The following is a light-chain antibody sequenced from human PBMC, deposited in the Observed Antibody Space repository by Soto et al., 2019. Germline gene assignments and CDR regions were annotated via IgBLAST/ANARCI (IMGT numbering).Light chain of an antibody. V-gene: IGKV1-5*01. CDR1: QSLNSR. CDR2: DAS. Sequence: DIQLTQAPSTLAGPVGARVTLPRRPAQSLNSRLAWYQQRPGKAPRLLIYDASTLESGVTSRFSGSGSGTEFNLNINKLQPDDLATYICQQYKSYSTFGRWNKV. J-gene: IGKJ1*01. CDR3: QQYKSYST.